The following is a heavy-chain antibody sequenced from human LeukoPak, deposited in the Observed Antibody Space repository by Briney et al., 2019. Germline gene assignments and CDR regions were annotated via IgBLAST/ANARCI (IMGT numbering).Heavy chain of an antibody. V-gene: IGHV1-2*02. CDR1: GYTFTDYY. CDR3: ARANFLYCSSTSCLFDY. CDR2: INPNDGDT. D-gene: IGHD2-2*01. Sequence: ASVKVSCKASGYTFTDYYMHWVRQAPGQGFEWMGWINPNDGDTYYAQKFQGRVTMTRDRSISTAHMEVSRLRSDDTAVYYCARANFLYCSSTSCLFDYWGQGTLVTVSS. J-gene: IGHJ4*02.